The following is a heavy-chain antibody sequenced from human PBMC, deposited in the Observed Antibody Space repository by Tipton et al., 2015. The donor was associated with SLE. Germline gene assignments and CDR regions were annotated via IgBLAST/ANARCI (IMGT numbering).Heavy chain of an antibody. D-gene: IGHD3-10*01. CDR2: INHSGGT. CDR1: GGSFSGYY. Sequence: TLSLTCAVYGGSFSGYYWSWIRQPPGKGLEWIGEINHSGGTNYNPSLKSRVTISVDTSKNQFSLKLSSVTAADTAVYYCARGINYFGSGSLFRGFDYWGQGILVTVSS. J-gene: IGHJ4*02. CDR3: ARGINYFGSGSLFRGFDY. V-gene: IGHV4-34*01.